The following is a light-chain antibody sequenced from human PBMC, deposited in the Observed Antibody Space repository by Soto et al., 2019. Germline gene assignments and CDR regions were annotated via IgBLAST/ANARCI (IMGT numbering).Light chain of an antibody. V-gene: IGKV3-15*01. Sequence: EIVMTQSPATLSVSPGERATVSCRTSQSVTSKLAWYQQKPGQAPRLLIYGASTRATDIPARFSGSGSGTEFILTISSLQSEDFAVYYCQQYNNWPPTFGQGTKVDIK. CDR2: GAS. J-gene: IGKJ1*01. CDR3: QQYNNWPPT. CDR1: QSVTSK.